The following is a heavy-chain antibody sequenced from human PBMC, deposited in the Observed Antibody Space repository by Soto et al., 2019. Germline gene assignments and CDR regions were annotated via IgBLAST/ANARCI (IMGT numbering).Heavy chain of an antibody. D-gene: IGHD6-13*01. CDR3: ARVEYGSSPDY. J-gene: IGHJ4*02. V-gene: IGHV4-34*01. Sequence: SETLSLTXAVYGGSFSGYYWSWIRQPPGKGLEWIGEINHSGSTNYNPSLKSRVTISVDTSKNQFSLKLSSVTAADTAVYYCARVEYGSSPDYWGQGTLVTVSS. CDR1: GGSFSGYY. CDR2: INHSGST.